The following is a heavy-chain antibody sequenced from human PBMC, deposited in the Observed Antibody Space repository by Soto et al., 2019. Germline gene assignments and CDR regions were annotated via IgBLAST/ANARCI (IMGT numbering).Heavy chain of an antibody. Sequence: EVQVVESGGDLVQPGGSLRLSCVVSGFTFSDFWMSWVRQAPGMGLDWVANIKHDGSETYYVGSVEGRFTISRDNTKDSLYLQMNSLRAEDTAVYYCARGGSWGPDFWGQGTLVTVSS. J-gene: IGHJ4*02. CDR1: GFTFSDFW. CDR2: IKHDGSET. CDR3: ARGGSWGPDF. D-gene: IGHD2-15*01. V-gene: IGHV3-7*01.